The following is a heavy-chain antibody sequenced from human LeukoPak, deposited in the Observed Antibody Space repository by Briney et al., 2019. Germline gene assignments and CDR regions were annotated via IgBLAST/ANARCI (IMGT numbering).Heavy chain of an antibody. J-gene: IGHJ3*02. CDR1: VGSITGYY. V-gene: IGHV4-59*08. D-gene: IGHD5-12*01. CDR3: ARRYSGYGNAFYI. Sequence: SETLSLTSTLSVGSITGYYWSWIWQPPGEGLGWIGYIYSSGSTHYTPSLTGRVTISVDTSKNQFSLKLYSVTAADTAVYYCARRYSGYGNAFYIWGQGTMVTVSS. CDR2: IYSSGST.